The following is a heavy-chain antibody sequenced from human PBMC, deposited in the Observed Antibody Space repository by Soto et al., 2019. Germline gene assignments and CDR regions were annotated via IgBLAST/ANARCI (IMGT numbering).Heavy chain of an antibody. J-gene: IGHJ4*02. CDR2: ISSSGTTI. V-gene: IGHV3-11*01. CDR3: ARVLYSRAPFDY. D-gene: IGHD5-18*01. CDR1: GFTFSDYY. Sequence: PGGSLRLSCAASGFTFSDYYMNWIRQAPGKGLEWVSYISSSGTTIYYADSVKGRFTISRDNAKNSLYLQMNSLRAEDTAVYYCARVLYSRAPFDYWGQGTLLTVSS.